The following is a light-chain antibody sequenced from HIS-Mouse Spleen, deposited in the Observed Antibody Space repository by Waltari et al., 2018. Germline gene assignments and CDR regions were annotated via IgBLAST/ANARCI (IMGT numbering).Light chain of an antibody. J-gene: IGLJ3*02. CDR2: EGS. V-gene: IGLV2-23*01. Sequence: QSALTQPASVSGSPGQSITISCTGTSSDVGSYNLVSWYQQHPGKAPKLMIYEGSKRPSGVSMRCSGSKSGNTASLTIAGLQAEDEADYYCCSYAGSSTWVFGGGTKLTVL. CDR1: SSDVGSYNL. CDR3: CSYAGSSTWV.